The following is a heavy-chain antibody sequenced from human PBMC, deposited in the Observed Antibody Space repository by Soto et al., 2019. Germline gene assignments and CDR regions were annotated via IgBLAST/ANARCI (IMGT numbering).Heavy chain of an antibody. CDR1: GFTFNNYG. CDR2: ISNDGSHK. CDR3: AKGQALAASHGID. Sequence: QVQLVESGGGVVQPGRSLRLSCAASGFTFNNYGMHWVRQAPGKGLEWVAAISNDGSHKYYADSVKGRLTISRDNSKNTVFLQMSSLRGEDTAVYYCAKGQALAASHGIDWGQGTMVTVSS. V-gene: IGHV3-30*18. J-gene: IGHJ3*01. D-gene: IGHD6-13*01.